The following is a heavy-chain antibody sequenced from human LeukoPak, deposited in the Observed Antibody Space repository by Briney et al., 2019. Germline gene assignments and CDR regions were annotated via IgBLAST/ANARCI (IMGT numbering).Heavy chain of an antibody. D-gene: IGHD4-17*01. CDR1: GGSISSSNYY. CDR2: IHYSGAT. CDR3: ARVDLPLRFFDS. J-gene: IGHJ4*02. Sequence: PSETLSLTCTVSGGSISSSNYYWGWIRQPPGKGLEWIANIHYSGATYYNPSLQSRITTSVDTSKNQFSLKLSSVTAADTAVYYCARVDLPLRFFDSWGQGTLVTVSS. V-gene: IGHV4-39*07.